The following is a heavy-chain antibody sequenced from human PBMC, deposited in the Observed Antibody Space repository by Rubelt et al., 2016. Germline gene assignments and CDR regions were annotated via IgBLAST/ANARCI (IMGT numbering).Heavy chain of an antibody. Sequence: QLHLQESGPGLVKPSETLSLSCTVSGGSISSIDYYWAWIRQPPGKGREWVGSIYYSGNTYYNPSLKSRLTIWIDTSKNQFSLHLRSVTAADTAIYYCARLSSVSWPFDYWGQGTLVTVSS. CDR3: ARLSSVSWPFDY. CDR2: IYYSGNT. D-gene: IGHD6-13*01. CDR1: GGSISSIDYY. J-gene: IGHJ4*02. V-gene: IGHV4-39*01.